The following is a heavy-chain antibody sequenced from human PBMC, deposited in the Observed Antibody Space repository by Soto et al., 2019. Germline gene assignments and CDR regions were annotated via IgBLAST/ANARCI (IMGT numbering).Heavy chain of an antibody. CDR1: GGSISSYY. J-gene: IGHJ5*02. CDR2: IYYSGST. V-gene: IGHV4-59*12. D-gene: IGHD6-13*01. Sequence: SETLSLTCTVSGGSISSYYWSWIRQPPGKGLEWIGYIYYSGSTNYNPSLKSRVTISVDTSKNQFSLKLMSLTAADTAVYYCARDQGVAAAGITWFDPWGQGTLVTVSS. CDR3: ARDQGVAAAGITWFDP.